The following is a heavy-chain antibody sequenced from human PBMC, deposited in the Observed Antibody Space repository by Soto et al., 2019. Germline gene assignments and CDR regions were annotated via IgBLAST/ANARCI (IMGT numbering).Heavy chain of an antibody. V-gene: IGHV3-23*01. CDR1: GFTFSSYA. D-gene: IGHD3-22*01. Sequence: GGSLRLSCAASGFTFSSYAMSWVRQAPGRGLEWVSAISGSGGSTYYADSVKGRFTISRDNSKNTLYLQMNSLRAEDTAVYYCARARYYYDSSGYSNYYGMDVWGQGTTVTVSS. CDR3: ARARYYYDSSGYSNYYGMDV. CDR2: ISGSGGST. J-gene: IGHJ6*02.